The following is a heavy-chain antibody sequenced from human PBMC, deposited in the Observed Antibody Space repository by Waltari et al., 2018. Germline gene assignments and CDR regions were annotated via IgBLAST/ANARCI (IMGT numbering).Heavy chain of an antibody. J-gene: IGHJ4*02. CDR3: ARAVGATFYFDY. V-gene: IGHV4-38-2*01. CDR1: DYSISSCYF. Sequence: QVQLQESGPGLVKPSETLSLTCAVSDYSISSCYFWGWIRQPPGKGLEWIGSIYHSGSTYYNPSLKSRVTISVDTSKNQFSLKLSSVTAADTAVYYCARAVGATFYFDYWGQGTLVTVSS. D-gene: IGHD1-26*01. CDR2: IYHSGST.